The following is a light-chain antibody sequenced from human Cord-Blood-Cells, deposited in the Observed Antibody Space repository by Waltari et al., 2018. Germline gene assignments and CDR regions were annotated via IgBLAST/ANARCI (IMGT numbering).Light chain of an antibody. J-gene: IGKJ5*01. V-gene: IGKV3-15*01. CDR3: QQYNNCPIT. Sequence: EIVMTQSPATLSVSPGERATLSCRASQSVSSNLAWYQQKPGQAPRLLIYGASTRATGIPARFSGSGSGKEFTLTISSLQSEDFAVYYCQQYNNCPITFGQGTRLEIK. CDR1: QSVSSN. CDR2: GAS.